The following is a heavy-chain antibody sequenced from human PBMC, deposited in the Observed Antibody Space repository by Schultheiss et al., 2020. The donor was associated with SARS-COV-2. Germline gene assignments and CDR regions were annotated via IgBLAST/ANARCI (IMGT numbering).Heavy chain of an antibody. J-gene: IGHJ4*02. Sequence: SETLSLTCTVSGGSISSGDYYWSWIRQPPGKGLEWIGYIYYSGSTYYSPSLKSRVTMSVDTSKNHFSLKLNSVTAADTAVYYCARGGGDYGDGGPFDYWGQGTLVTVSS. CDR1: GGSISSGDYY. D-gene: IGHD4-17*01. CDR2: IYYSGST. V-gene: IGHV4-30-4*01. CDR3: ARGGGDYGDGGPFDY.